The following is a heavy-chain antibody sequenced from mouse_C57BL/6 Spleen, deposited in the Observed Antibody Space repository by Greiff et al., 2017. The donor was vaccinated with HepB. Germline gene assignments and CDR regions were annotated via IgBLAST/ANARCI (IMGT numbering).Heavy chain of an antibody. Sequence: EVQLQQSGPELVKPGASVKISCKASGYSFTGYYMNWVKQSPEKSLEWIGEINPSTGGTTYNQKFKAKATLTVDKSSSTAYMQLKSLTSEDSAVYYCAAVVANGYYPMDYWGQGTSVTVSS. D-gene: IGHD1-1*01. CDR2: INPSTGGT. CDR1: GYSFTGYY. J-gene: IGHJ4*01. V-gene: IGHV1-42*01. CDR3: AAVVANGYYPMDY.